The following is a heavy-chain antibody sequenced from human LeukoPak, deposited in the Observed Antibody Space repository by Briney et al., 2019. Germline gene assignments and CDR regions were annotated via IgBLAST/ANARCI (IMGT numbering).Heavy chain of an antibody. D-gene: IGHD3-22*01. V-gene: IGHV4-4*09. CDR3: AKHGYYYDSSGYYGYYFDY. Sequence: SETLSLTCSVSGGSLSSYLWNWIRQPPGKGLEWIGYIYPSGSTKYNPSLESRVTISQDTSKNQFSLKLSSVTAADTAVYYCAKHGYYYDSSGYYGYYFDYWGQGTLVTVSS. CDR2: IYPSGST. J-gene: IGHJ4*02. CDR1: GGSLSSYL.